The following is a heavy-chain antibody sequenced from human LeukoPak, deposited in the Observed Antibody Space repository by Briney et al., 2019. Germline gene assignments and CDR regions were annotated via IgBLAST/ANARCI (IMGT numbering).Heavy chain of an antibody. CDR2: IFYTGST. J-gene: IGHJ4*02. V-gene: IGHV4-39*01. D-gene: IGHD3-10*01. Sequence: PSETLSLTCTVSGGSISSSNYYWGWIRQPPGKGLEWIGSIFYTGSTYYNPSLKSQVTVSVDTSKNQFSLKLNSVTAADTAVYYCARLTMVRGVDCWGQGTLVTVSS. CDR1: GGSISSSNYY. CDR3: ARLTMVRGVDC.